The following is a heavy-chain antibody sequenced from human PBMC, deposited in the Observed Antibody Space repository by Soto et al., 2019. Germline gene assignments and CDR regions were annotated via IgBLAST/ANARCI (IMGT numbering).Heavy chain of an antibody. J-gene: IGHJ6*02. CDR1: GGSISSNKW. Sequence: SETLSLTCAVYGGSISSNKWWSGVRQPPGKGLEWIGEIYHSGSTNYNPSLKSRVTISLDKSKNQFSLKLTSVTAADSAVYYCARDDHIVVVPTSLGAMDVWGQGTTVTVSS. D-gene: IGHD2-2*01. CDR3: ARDDHIVVVPTSLGAMDV. CDR2: IYHSGST. V-gene: IGHV4-4*02.